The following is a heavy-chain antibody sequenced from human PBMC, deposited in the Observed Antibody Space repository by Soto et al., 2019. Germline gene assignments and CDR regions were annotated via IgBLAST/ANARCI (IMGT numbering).Heavy chain of an antibody. CDR1: GGTFSSYT. CDR3: GRRGYCSGGSCRRGYYGMDG. V-gene: IGHV1-69*02. Sequence: QVQLVQSGAEVKKPGSSVKVSCKASGGTFSSYTISWVRQAPGQGLEWMGRIIPILGIANYAQKFQGRVTITAAKATSTADMELSGLRSEDTAVYYCGRRGYCSGGSCRRGYYGMDGWGQGTTVTVSS. D-gene: IGHD2-15*01. CDR2: IIPILGIA. J-gene: IGHJ6*02.